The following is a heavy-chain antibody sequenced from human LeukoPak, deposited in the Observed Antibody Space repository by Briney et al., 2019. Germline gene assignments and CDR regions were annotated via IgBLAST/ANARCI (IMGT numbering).Heavy chain of an antibody. Sequence: GTSVKVSCKASGGTFTSYAISWVRQAPGQGLEWMGGIIPIFGTANYAQKFQGRVTITADKSTSTAYMELSSLRSEDTAVYYCARDVDRGYRGYDPHYFDYWGQGTLVTVSS. CDR3: ARDVDRGYRGYDPHYFDY. CDR2: IIPIFGTA. CDR1: GGTFTSYA. J-gene: IGHJ4*02. D-gene: IGHD5-12*01. V-gene: IGHV1-69*06.